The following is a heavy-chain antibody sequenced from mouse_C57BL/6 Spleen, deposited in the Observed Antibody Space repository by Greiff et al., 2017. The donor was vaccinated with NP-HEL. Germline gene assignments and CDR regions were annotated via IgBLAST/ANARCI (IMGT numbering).Heavy chain of an antibody. CDR3: ARSSPGAMDY. Sequence: EVKLMESGPELVKPGASVKISCKASGYSFTGYYMNWVKQSPEKSLEWIGEINPSTGGTTYNQKFKAKATLTVDKSSSTAYMQLKSLTSEDSAVYYCARSSPGAMDYWGQGTSVTVSS. J-gene: IGHJ4*01. V-gene: IGHV1-42*01. CDR2: INPSTGGT. CDR1: GYSFTGYY.